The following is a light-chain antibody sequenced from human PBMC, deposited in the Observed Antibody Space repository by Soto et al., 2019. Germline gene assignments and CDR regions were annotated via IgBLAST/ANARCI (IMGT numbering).Light chain of an antibody. Sequence: QSVLTQPPSVSGAPGQRVTISCTGSSSNIGAGYDVHWYQQLPGTAPKLLIYGNSNRPSGVPDRFSGSKSGTSASLAITGLRVEDEADYYCQAHDSSLSGWVFGGGTKLTVL. CDR1: SSNIGAGYD. CDR2: GNS. J-gene: IGLJ3*02. CDR3: QAHDSSLSGWV. V-gene: IGLV1-40*01.